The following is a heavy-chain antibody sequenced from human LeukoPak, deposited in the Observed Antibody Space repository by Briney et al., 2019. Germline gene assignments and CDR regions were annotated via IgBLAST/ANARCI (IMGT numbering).Heavy chain of an antibody. CDR2: INPSGGST. CDR1: GYTFTSYY. D-gene: IGHD2-15*01. J-gene: IGHJ4*02. V-gene: IGHV1-46*01. CDR3: ARAPPGYCSGGSCYSDSYYFDY. Sequence: ASVTVSCKASGYTFTSYYMHWVRQAPGQGLEWMGIINPSGGSTSYAQKFQGRVTMTRDTSTSTVHMELSSLRSEDTAVYYCARAPPGYCSGGSCYSDSYYFDYWGQGTLVTVSS.